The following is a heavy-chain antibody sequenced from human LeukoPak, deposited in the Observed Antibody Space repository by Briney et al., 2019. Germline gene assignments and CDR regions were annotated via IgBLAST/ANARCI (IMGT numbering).Heavy chain of an antibody. CDR2: ISYDGSNK. V-gene: IGHV3-30-3*01. D-gene: IGHD5-12*01. J-gene: IGHJ4*02. Sequence: GRSLRLSCAASGFTFSSYAMHWVRQAPGKGLEWVAVISYDGSNKYYADSVKGRFTISRDNAKNTLYLQMSSLRAEDTAVYYCAKGGATICDNWGQGTLVTVSS. CDR3: AKGGATICDN. CDR1: GFTFSSYA.